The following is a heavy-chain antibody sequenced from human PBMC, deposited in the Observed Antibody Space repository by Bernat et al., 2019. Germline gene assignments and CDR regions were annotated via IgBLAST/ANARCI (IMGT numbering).Heavy chain of an antibody. Sequence: QVQLVESGGDVVQPGRSLRLSCAASGFTFSTHAVHWVRQAPGKGLEWVAVISYDGSNKYYADSVKGRFTISRDNSKNTLYLQMNSLRAEDTAVYYCARDQSSGALYYFDYWGQGTLVTVSS. CDR2: ISYDGSNK. CDR3: ARDQSSGALYYFDY. J-gene: IGHJ4*02. CDR1: GFTFSTHA. D-gene: IGHD1-26*01. V-gene: IGHV3-30-3*01.